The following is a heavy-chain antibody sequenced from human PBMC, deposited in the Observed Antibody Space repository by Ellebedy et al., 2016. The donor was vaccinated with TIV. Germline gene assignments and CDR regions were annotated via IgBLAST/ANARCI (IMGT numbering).Heavy chain of an antibody. V-gene: IGHV1-2*04. Sequence: AASVKVSCKASGYTFTGYYMHWMRQAPGQGLEWMGWINPNSGGTNYAQKFQGWVTTTRDTSISTAYLELRRLRSDDTAVYYCARGMRQGLWWPYFDYWGQGTLVTVFS. CDR2: INPNSGGT. CDR1: GYTFTGYY. CDR3: ARGMRQGLWWPYFDY. D-gene: IGHD2-21*01. J-gene: IGHJ4*02.